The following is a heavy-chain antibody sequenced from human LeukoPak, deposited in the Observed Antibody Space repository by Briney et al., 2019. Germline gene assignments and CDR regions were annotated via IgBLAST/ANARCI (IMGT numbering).Heavy chain of an antibody. CDR3: VRDGSSWGNFDY. J-gene: IGHJ4*02. CDR1: GFTFSGYW. D-gene: IGHD7-27*01. CDR2: IKQDGSEK. Sequence: PGGSLRLSCAASGFTFSGYWMSWVRQAPGKGLEWVANIKQDGSEKYYVDSVKGRFTISRDNAKNSLSLQMNSLRTEDTAVYYCVRDGSSWGNFDYWGQGTLVSVSS. V-gene: IGHV3-7*01.